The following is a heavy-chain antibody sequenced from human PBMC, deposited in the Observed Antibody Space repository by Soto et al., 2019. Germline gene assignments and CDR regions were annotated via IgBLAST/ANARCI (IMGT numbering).Heavy chain of an antibody. Sequence: QVQLQESGPGLVKPSETLSLTCTVSGGSISSYYWSWIRQPPGKGLEWIGYIYYSGSTNYNPSLKSRVTISVDTSKNQFSLKLSSVTAADTAVYYCARAADIWTGYYDYWGQGTLVTVSS. CDR3: ARAADIWTGYYDY. D-gene: IGHD3-9*01. CDR1: GGSISSYY. CDR2: IYYSGST. V-gene: IGHV4-59*01. J-gene: IGHJ4*02.